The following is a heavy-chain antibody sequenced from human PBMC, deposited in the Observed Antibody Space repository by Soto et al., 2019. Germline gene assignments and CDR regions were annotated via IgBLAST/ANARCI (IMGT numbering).Heavy chain of an antibody. CDR3: ARSVMTGYYKGGQEDYYYYGMDV. CDR1: GGSISSYY. CDR2: IYYSGST. Sequence: SGTLSLTCTVSGGSISSYYWSWIRQPPGKGLEWIGYIYYSGSTNYNPSLKSRVTISVDTSKNQFSLKLSSVTAADTAVYYCARSVMTGYYKGGQEDYYYYGMDVWGQGTTVTVSS. J-gene: IGHJ6*02. D-gene: IGHD3-9*01. V-gene: IGHV4-59*01.